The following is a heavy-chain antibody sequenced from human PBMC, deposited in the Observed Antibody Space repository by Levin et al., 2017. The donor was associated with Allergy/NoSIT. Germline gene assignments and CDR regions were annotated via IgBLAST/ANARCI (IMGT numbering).Heavy chain of an antibody. J-gene: IGHJ4*02. CDR3: AKDYSKVVVAASACDY. CDR1: GFTFSSYA. V-gene: IGHV3-23*01. Sequence: GGSLRLSCAASGFTFSSYAMSWVRQAPGKGLEWVSAISGSGGSTYYADSVKGRFTISRDNSKNTLYLQMNSLRAEDTAVYYCAKDYSKVVVAASACDYWGQGTLVTVSS. CDR2: ISGSGGST. D-gene: IGHD2-15*01.